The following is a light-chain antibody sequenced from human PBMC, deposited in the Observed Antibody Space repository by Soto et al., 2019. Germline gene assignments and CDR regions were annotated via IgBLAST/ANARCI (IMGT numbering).Light chain of an antibody. CDR3: QQRSNWPSLT. J-gene: IGKJ4*01. CDR1: QSVGSY. Sequence: EIVLIQSPDTLSLSPGEGATLSSRASQSVGSYLAWYQHKPGQAPRLLISDASNRATGIPARFSGSGSETDFTLTISSLEPEDSAVYYCQQRSNWPSLTFGGGTKVDI. V-gene: IGKV3-11*01. CDR2: DAS.